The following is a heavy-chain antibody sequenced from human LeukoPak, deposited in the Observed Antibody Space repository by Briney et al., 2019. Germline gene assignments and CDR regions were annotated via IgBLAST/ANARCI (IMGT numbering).Heavy chain of an antibody. CDR1: GGSISSSSYY. CDR2: IYYSGST. V-gene: IGHV4-39*07. Sequence: SETLSLTCTVSGGSISSSSYYWGWIRQPPGKGLEWIGSIYYSGSTYYNPSLKSRVTISVDTSKNQFSLKLSSVTAADTAVYYCARGYYYDSSGYLVWGQGTLVTVSS. D-gene: IGHD3-22*01. J-gene: IGHJ4*02. CDR3: ARGYYYDSSGYLV.